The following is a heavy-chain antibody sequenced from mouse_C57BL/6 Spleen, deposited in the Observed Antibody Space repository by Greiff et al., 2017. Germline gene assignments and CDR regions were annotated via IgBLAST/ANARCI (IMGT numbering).Heavy chain of an antibody. Sequence: QVQLQQSGAELVRPGTSVKVSCKASGYAFTNYLIEWVKQRPGQGLEWIGVINPGSGGTNYNEKFKGKATLTAEKFSSTAYMQLSSLTSEDSAVYFCARSAGPYPYYSDYGGQGTTLTVSS. CDR2: INPGSGGT. CDR3: ARSAGPYPYYSDY. V-gene: IGHV1-54*01. J-gene: IGHJ2*01. CDR1: GYAFTNYL. D-gene: IGHD6-1*01.